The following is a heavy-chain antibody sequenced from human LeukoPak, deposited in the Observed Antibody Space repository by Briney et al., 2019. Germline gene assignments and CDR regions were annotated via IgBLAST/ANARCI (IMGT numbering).Heavy chain of an antibody. V-gene: IGHV3-7*01. D-gene: IGHD4-23*01. J-gene: IGHJ4*02. CDR3: ARDSPFGGN. CDR1: GFTFSSYW. CDR2: IKGDGSER. Sequence: GGCLRLSCAASGFTFSSYWMSWVRQAPGKGLEWVANIKGDGSERNYVDSVKGRFTISRDNAKNSLYLQINSLRAEDTAVYYCARDSPFGGNWGQGTLVTVSS.